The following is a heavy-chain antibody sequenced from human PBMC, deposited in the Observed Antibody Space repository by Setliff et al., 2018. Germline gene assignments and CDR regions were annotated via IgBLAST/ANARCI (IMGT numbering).Heavy chain of an antibody. CDR1: GDSINSRTNY. CDR2: MNDRRNR. Sequence: SETLSLTCTVSGDSINSRTNYWSWIRQPPGKGLEWIGEMNDRRNRNKNPSLQSRVTISVDTSKNQFSLNLTSVTAADTAVYFCARGYYDATGRVYFQYWGQGTLVTVSS. D-gene: IGHD3-22*01. V-gene: IGHV4-39*07. J-gene: IGHJ1*01. CDR3: ARGYYDATGRVYFQY.